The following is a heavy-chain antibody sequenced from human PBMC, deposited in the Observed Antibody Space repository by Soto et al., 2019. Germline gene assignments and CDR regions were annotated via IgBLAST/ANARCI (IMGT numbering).Heavy chain of an antibody. CDR1: GGSFSGYY. J-gene: IGHJ4*02. CDR2: INHSGST. Sequence: QVQLQQWGAGLLKPSETLSLTCAVYGGSFSGYYWSWIRQPPGKGLEWIGEINHSGSTNYNPSLKSRVTISVDTSKNQFSLKLSSVTAADTAVYYCARGPPLAATSSIFDYWGQGTLVTVSS. CDR3: ARGPPLAATSSIFDY. D-gene: IGHD2-15*01. V-gene: IGHV4-34*01.